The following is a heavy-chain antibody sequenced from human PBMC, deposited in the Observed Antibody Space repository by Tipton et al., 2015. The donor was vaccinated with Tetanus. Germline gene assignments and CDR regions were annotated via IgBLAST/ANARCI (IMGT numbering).Heavy chain of an antibody. CDR2: IDPADSLT. V-gene: IGHV5-10-1*01. J-gene: IGHJ3*02. CDR3: ARPYSPSSRGPFDI. D-gene: IGHD6-6*01. CDR1: GYSFPSYW. Sequence: QLVQSGAEVKKPGESLRISCKGSGYSFPSYWISWVRQMPGKGLEWMGRIDPADSLTNYSPSFQGHVTISVDKSTSTAFLQRSSLKASDTGTYYCARPYSPSSRGPFDIWGQGTIVTVSS.